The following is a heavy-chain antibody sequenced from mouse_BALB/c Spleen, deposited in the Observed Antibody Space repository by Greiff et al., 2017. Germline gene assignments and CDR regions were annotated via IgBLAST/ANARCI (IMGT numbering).Heavy chain of an antibody. J-gene: IGHJ3*01. Sequence: VQLQQSGTVLARPGASVKMSCKASGYTFTSYWMHWVKQRPGQGLEWIGAIYPGNSDTSYNQKFKGKAKLTAVTSTSTAYMELSSLTNEDSAVYYCTREGVNYDGGFAYWGQGTLVTVSA. CDR3: TREGVNYDGGFAY. CDR1: GYTFTSYW. D-gene: IGHD2-4*01. CDR2: IYPGNSDT. V-gene: IGHV1-5*01.